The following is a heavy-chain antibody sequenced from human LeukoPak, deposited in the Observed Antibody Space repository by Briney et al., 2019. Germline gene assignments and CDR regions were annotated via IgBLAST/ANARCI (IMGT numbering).Heavy chain of an antibody. CDR1: GGSFSGYY. Sequence: SETLSLTCAVYGGSFSGYYWSWIRQPPGKGLEWIGEINHSGSTNYNPSLKSRVTISVDTSKNQFSLKLGSVTAADTAVYYCARISGRNRYSSRAFDYWGQGTLVTVSS. D-gene: IGHD6-13*01. J-gene: IGHJ4*02. CDR2: INHSGST. V-gene: IGHV4-34*01. CDR3: ARISGRNRYSSRAFDY.